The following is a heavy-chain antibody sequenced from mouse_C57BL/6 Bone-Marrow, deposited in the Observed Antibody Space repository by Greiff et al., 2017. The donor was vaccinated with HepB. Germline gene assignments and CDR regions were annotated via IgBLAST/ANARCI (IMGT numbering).Heavy chain of an antibody. CDR2: IRSKSSNYAT. V-gene: IGHV10-3*01. J-gene: IGHJ2*01. CDR1: GFTFNTYA. CDR3: LRERYYDGSSRPFDY. Sequence: EVQLVESGGGLVQPKGSLKLSCAASGFTFNTYAMHWVRQAPGKGLEWVARIRSKSSNYATYYADSVKDRFTISRDDSQSMLYLQMNNLKTEDTAMYYCLRERYYDGSSRPFDYWGQGTTLTVSS. D-gene: IGHD1-1*01.